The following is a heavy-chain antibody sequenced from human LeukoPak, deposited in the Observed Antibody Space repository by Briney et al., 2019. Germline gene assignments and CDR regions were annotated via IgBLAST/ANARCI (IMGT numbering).Heavy chain of an antibody. D-gene: IGHD3-3*01. CDR1: GGSISSSSYY. CDR3: ARDFRGGYDFWSGYYTPYYFDY. J-gene: IGHJ4*02. Sequence: NPSETLSLTCTVSGGSISSSSYYWGWIRQPPGKGLEWIGSMYYSGSTYYNPSLKSRVTISVDTSKNHFSLRLSSVTAADTAVYYCARDFRGGYDFWSGYYTPYYFDYWGQGTLVTVSP. CDR2: MYYSGST. V-gene: IGHV4-39*07.